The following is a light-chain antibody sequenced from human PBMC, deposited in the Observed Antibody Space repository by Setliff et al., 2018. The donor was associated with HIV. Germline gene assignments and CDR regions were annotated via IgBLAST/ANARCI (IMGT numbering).Light chain of an antibody. V-gene: IGLV2-23*02. CDR1: SNDIATYKL. CDR3: CLYVVSSTCV. J-gene: IGLJ1*01. CDR2: EVT. Sequence: QSALTQPASVSGSPGQSITVACTGTSNDIATYKLVSWYQQLPGQAPKLIISEVTKRPSGVSNRFSGSRSGNTASLTISGLQAEDEADYYCCLYVVSSTCVFGGGTKVTVL.